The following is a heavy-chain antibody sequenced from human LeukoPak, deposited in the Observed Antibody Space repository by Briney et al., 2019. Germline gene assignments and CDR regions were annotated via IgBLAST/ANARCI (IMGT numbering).Heavy chain of an antibody. CDR1: GGSVSSGSYY. CDR3: ARDYCSSTTCYDSYYYGMDV. V-gene: IGHV4-61*01. Sequence: SETLSLTCTVSGGSVSSGSYYWSWIRQPPGKGLEWIGYIYYSGSTNYNPSLKSRVTISADTSKNQFSLRLSSVTAADTAVYYCARDYCSSTTCYDSYYYGMDVWGQGTTVTVSS. CDR2: IYYSGST. J-gene: IGHJ6*02. D-gene: IGHD2-2*01.